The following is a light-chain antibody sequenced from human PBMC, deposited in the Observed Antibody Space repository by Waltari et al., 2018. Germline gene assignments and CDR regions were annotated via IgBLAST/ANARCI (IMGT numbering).Light chain of an antibody. CDR2: AAS. CDR1: QGISNS. J-gene: IGKJ5*01. Sequence: DSQMTQSPSSLSASVGDRVTITCRASQGISNSLAWYQQKPGKAPKLLLYAASRLESGVPSRFSGSGSGTDYTLTISSLQPEDFATYYCQQYYSTPTFGQGTRLEIK. CDR3: QQYYSTPT. V-gene: IGKV1-NL1*01.